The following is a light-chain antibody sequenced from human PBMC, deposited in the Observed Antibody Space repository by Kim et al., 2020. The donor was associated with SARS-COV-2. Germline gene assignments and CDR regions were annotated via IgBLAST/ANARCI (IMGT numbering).Light chain of an antibody. CDR3: QQYGTSPRT. CDR1: QTVRSNY. CDR2: GAS. J-gene: IGKJ1*01. V-gene: IGKV3-20*01. Sequence: EIVLMQSPGTLSLSPGERATLSCRASQTVRSNYLAWYQQKPGQAPRLLIYGASVRATGISDRFSGSGSGTDFTLTISRLEPEDFAVYYCQQYGTSPRTFGQGTKVDIK.